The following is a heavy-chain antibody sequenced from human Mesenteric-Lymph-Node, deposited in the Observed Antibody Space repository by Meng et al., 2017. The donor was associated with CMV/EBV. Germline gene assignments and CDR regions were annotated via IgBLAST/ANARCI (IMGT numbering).Heavy chain of an antibody. V-gene: IGHV3-23*03. Sequence: GGSLRLSCAASRFTLRRYVISWVRQAPGKGLEWVSGIYSGGSRTYYADSVKGRFTISRDNANDILYLQMNSLGAEDTATYYCAKDFGSYLFAHYYALEVWGQGTTVTVSS. CDR2: IYSGGSRT. CDR1: RFTLRRYV. J-gene: IGHJ6*02. D-gene: IGHD1-26*01. CDR3: AKDFGSYLFAHYYALEV.